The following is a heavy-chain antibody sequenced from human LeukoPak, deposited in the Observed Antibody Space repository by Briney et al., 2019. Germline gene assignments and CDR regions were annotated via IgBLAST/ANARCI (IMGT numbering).Heavy chain of an antibody. Sequence: GGSLRLSCAASGFTFSTYWMNWVRQPPGKGLVWVSRINSDGSSTTYADSVMGRFTISKDNAENSLYLQMSSLRVEDTAIYYCARAGGAGTTDYWGQGTLVTVSS. D-gene: IGHD1-7*01. CDR1: GFTFSTYW. CDR3: ARAGGAGTTDY. CDR2: INSDGSST. V-gene: IGHV3-74*01. J-gene: IGHJ4*02.